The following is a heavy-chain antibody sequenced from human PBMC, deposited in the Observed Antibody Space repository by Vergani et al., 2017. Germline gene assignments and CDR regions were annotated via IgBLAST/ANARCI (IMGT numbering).Heavy chain of an antibody. Sequence: QVQLVESGGGVVQPGRSLRLSCAASGFTFSSYGMHWVRQAPGKGLEWVAVIWYDGSNKYYADSVKGRFTISRDNSKNTLYLQMNSLRAEDTAVYYCARDGYDYGDFSSFDYWGQGTLVTVSS. CDR3: ARDGYDYGDFSSFDY. D-gene: IGHD4-17*01. CDR2: IWYDGSNK. CDR1: GFTFSSYG. V-gene: IGHV3-33*01. J-gene: IGHJ4*02.